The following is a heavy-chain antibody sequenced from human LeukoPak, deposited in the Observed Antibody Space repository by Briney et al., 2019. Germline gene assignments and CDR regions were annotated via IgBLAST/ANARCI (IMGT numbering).Heavy chain of an antibody. J-gene: IGHJ5*02. CDR3: AKLAYSDNWFDP. CDR2: ISYDGSNK. Sequence: GGSLRLSCAASGFTFSSYGMHWVRQAPGKGLEWVAVISYDGSNKYYADSVRGRFTISRDNSKNTLYLQMNSLRIEDTAVYYCAKLAYSDNWFDPWGQGTLVTVSS. V-gene: IGHV3-30*18. D-gene: IGHD2-21*01. CDR1: GFTFSSYG.